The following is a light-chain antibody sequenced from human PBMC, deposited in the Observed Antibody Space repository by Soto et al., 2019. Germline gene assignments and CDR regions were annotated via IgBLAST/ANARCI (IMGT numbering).Light chain of an antibody. J-gene: IGKJ1*01. CDR1: QSVSSY. CDR2: DVS. CDR3: QQRRYWPVT. Sequence: EIVLTQSPAILSMSPGERATLSCRASQSVSSYFAWYQQKPGQAPRLLIYDVSNRATGVPARFSGSGSGTDFTLTISSLEPXXXAVYYCQQRRYWPVTFGQGTKVEIK. V-gene: IGKV3-11*01.